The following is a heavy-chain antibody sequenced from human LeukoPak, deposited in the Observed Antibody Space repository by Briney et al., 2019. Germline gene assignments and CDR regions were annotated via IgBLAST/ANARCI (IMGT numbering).Heavy chain of an antibody. J-gene: IGHJ4*02. CDR1: GYTFNSYA. D-gene: IGHD3-22*01. CDR3: AKESRETRLANYFYDSSGYSNIDS. CDR2: INVAGDRT. V-gene: IGHV3-23*01. Sequence: GVSLRLSCTASGYTFNSYAMSWVRHAPGKGLEWVSGINVAGDRTYYADSVKGRFTISRDNSRYTLFLQMIGLRGEDTAVYYCAKESRETRLANYFYDSSGYSNIDSWGQGTLVIVSS.